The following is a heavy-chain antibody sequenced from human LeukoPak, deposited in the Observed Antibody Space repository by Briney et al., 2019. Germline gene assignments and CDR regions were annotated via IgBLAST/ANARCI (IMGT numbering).Heavy chain of an antibody. D-gene: IGHD3-16*02. J-gene: IGHJ4*02. V-gene: IGHV4-59*01. Sequence: SETLSLTCTVSGGSISSYYWSWLRQPPGKGLEWIGYIYYSGSTNYNPSLKSRVTISVDTSKNQFSLKLSSVTAADTAVYYCARLYYDYVWGSYRPDYFDYWGQGTLVTVSS. CDR1: GGSISSYY. CDR2: IYYSGST. CDR3: ARLYYDYVWGSYRPDYFDY.